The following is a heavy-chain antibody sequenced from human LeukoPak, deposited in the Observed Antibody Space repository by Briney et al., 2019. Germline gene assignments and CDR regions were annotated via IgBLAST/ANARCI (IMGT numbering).Heavy chain of an antibody. Sequence: SETLSLTCTVSGGSISSSTFYWGWIRQPPGKGLEWIGSLYYSGSTYYNPSLKSRVTISVDTSKNQFSLKLSSVTAADTAVYYCARDVYDSSGPAFQHWGQGTLVTVSS. CDR3: ARDVYDSSGPAFQH. CDR1: GGSISSSTFY. CDR2: LYYSGST. J-gene: IGHJ1*01. V-gene: IGHV4-39*02. D-gene: IGHD3-22*01.